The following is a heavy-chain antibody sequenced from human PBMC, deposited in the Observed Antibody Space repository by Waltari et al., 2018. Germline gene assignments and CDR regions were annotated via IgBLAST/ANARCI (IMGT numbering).Heavy chain of an antibody. Sequence: QLQLQESGPGLVKPSETLSLTCTVSGGSISSSSYYWGWIRQPPGKGLEWIGGIYYSGCTYYNPSLKSRVTISVDTSKNQFSLKLSSVTAADTAVYYCARVYYDFWSGYHRTLDYWGQGTLVTVSS. CDR2: IYYSGCT. CDR3: ARVYYDFWSGYHRTLDY. D-gene: IGHD3-3*01. J-gene: IGHJ4*02. V-gene: IGHV4-39*01. CDR1: GGSISSSSYY.